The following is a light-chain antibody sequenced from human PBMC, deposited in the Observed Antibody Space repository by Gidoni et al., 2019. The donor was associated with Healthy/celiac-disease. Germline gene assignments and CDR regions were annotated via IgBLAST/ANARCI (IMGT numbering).Light chain of an antibody. Sequence: QSALTQPASVSGSPGQSITISCTGTSSDVGSYNLVSWYQQHPGKSPKLMMYEGSKRPSGVSNRFSGSKSGNTASLTNSGLQAEDEADYYCCSYAGSSTVFGGGTKLTVL. J-gene: IGLJ3*02. CDR1: SSDVGSYNL. CDR3: CSYAGSSTV. V-gene: IGLV2-23*01. CDR2: EGS.